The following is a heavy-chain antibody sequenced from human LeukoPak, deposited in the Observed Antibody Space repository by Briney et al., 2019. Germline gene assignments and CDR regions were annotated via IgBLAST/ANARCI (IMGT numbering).Heavy chain of an antibody. J-gene: IGHJ4*02. Sequence: PGGSLRLSCAASGYTFSSYSMNWVRQAPGKGLEWVSSISSSSSYIYYADSVKGRFTISRDNAKNSLYLQMNSLRAEDTAVYYCASPPPGSYYNFDYWGQGTLVTVSS. CDR3: ASPPPGSYYNFDY. CDR1: GYTFSSYS. CDR2: ISSSSSYI. D-gene: IGHD3-10*01. V-gene: IGHV3-21*01.